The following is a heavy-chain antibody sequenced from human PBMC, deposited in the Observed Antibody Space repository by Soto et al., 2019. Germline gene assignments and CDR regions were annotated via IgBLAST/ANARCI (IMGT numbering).Heavy chain of an antibody. J-gene: IGHJ4*02. V-gene: IGHV3-74*01. CDR2: INSDGSST. CDR1: GFTFSSYW. Sequence: GSLRLSCAASGFTFSSYWMHWVRQAPGKGLVWVSRINSDGSSTSYADSVKGRFTISRDNAKNTLYLQMNSLRAEDTAVYYCATTIRRAMARSKSSYYFDYWGQGTLVTVSS. CDR3: ATTIRRAMARSKSSYYFDY. D-gene: IGHD3-10*01.